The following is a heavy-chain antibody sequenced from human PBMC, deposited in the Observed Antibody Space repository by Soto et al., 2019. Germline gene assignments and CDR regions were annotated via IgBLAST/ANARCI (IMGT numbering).Heavy chain of an antibody. J-gene: IGHJ4*02. V-gene: IGHV3-33*08. Sequence: GGSLRLSCAVSGITLSDFYMTWVRQAPGRGLEWVAVISSDEKIKQYADSVRGRFAISRDNSKNTLYLQMTSLRAEDTAIYYCARGLRSVLDYWGQGTLVTVSS. CDR1: GITLSDFY. D-gene: IGHD6-6*01. CDR2: ISSDEKIK. CDR3: ARGLRSVLDY.